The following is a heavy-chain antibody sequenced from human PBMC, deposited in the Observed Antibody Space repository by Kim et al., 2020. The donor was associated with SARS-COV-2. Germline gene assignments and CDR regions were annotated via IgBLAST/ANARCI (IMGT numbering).Heavy chain of an antibody. CDR2: IRSAGGAM. Sequence: GGSLRLSCAASGFTLSTYSMNWVRQAPGKGLEWVSYIRSAGGAMYYADSVKGRFTISRDNANNSLYLQMTNLRAEDTAVYYCARDPPGGGSGTYYRYYYGMDVWGPGTSVTVSS. J-gene: IGHJ6*02. V-gene: IGHV3-48*04. D-gene: IGHD3-10*01. CDR1: GFTLSTYS. CDR3: ARDPPGGGSGTYYRYYYGMDV.